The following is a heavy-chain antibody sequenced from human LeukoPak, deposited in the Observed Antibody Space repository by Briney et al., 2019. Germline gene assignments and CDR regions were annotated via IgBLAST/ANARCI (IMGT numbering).Heavy chain of an antibody. Sequence: GGSLRLSCAASGFTVSSNYMSWVRQAPGKGLEWVSAISGSGGSTYYADSVKGRFTISRDNSKNTLYLQMNSLRAEDTAVYYCAKGLFQYYYDSSGSPPTGYWGQGTLVTVSS. CDR2: ISGSGGST. V-gene: IGHV3-23*01. D-gene: IGHD3-22*01. CDR3: AKGLFQYYYDSSGSPPTGY. J-gene: IGHJ4*02. CDR1: GFTVSSNY.